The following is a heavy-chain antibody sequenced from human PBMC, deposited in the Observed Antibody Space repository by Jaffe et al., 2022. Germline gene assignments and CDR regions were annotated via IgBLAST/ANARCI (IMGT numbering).Heavy chain of an antibody. CDR3: ARDREGIVVVPAAMTTYYYYYMDV. V-gene: IGHV1-2*02. J-gene: IGHJ6*03. CDR2: INPNSGGT. D-gene: IGHD2-2*01. CDR1: GYTFTGYY. Sequence: QVQLVQSGAEVKKPGASVKVSCKASGYTFTGYYMHWVRQAPGQGLEWMGWINPNSGGTNYAQKFQGRVTMTRDTSISTAYMELSRLRSDDTAVYYCARDREGIVVVPAAMTTYYYYYMDVWGKGTTVTVSS.